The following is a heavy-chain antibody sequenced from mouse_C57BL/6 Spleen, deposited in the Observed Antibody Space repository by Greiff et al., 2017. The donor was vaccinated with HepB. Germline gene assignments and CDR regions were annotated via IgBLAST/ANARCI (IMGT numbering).Heavy chain of an antibody. CDR1: GYAFSSYW. J-gene: IGHJ4*01. D-gene: IGHD2-5*01. V-gene: IGHV1-80*01. CDR2: IYPGDGDT. Sequence: VQLQQSGAELVKPGASVKISCKASGYAFSSYWMNWVKQRPGKGLEWIGQIYPGDGDTNYNGKFEGKATLTADKSSSTAYMQLSSLTSEDSAVYFCARSGYSNDAMDYWGQGTSVTVSS. CDR3: ARSGYSNDAMDY.